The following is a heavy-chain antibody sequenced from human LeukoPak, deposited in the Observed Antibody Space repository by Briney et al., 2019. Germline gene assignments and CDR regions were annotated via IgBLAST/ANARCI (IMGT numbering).Heavy chain of an antibody. D-gene: IGHD3-9*01. J-gene: IGHJ5*02. V-gene: IGHV4-34*01. CDR3: ARGDYDILTGYPTLNWFDP. Sequence: SETLSLTCAVYGGSLSAYYWSWIRQPPGKGLEWIGEINHSGSTNYNPSLKSRVTISVDTSKNQFSLKLSSVTAADTAVYYCARGDYDILTGYPTLNWFDPWGQGTLVTVSS. CDR2: INHSGST. CDR1: GGSLSAYY.